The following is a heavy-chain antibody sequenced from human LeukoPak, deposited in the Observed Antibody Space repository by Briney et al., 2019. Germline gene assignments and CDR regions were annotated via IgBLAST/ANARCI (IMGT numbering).Heavy chain of an antibody. CDR3: ARGFLEWLFFDY. V-gene: IGHV1-18*01. CDR2: ISAYNGNT. Sequence: GAXXXXSCKASGYTFTSYGISWVRQAPGQGLEWMGWISAYNGNTNYAQKLQGRVTMTTDTSTSTAYMELRSLRSDDTAVYYCARGFLEWLFFDYWGQGTLVTVSS. D-gene: IGHD3-3*01. J-gene: IGHJ4*02. CDR1: GYTFTSYG.